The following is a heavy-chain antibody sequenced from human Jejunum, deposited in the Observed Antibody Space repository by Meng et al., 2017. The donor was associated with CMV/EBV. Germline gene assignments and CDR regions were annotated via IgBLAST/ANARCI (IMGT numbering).Heavy chain of an antibody. J-gene: IGHJ4*02. CDR3: ARGRVSYTSWSPQGY. D-gene: IGHD6-6*01. CDR2: IGSYNGYK. V-gene: IGHV3-21*01. CDR1: GFTFSIFS. Sequence: GFTFSIFSMDWVRQTPGKGLEWVSSIGSYNGYKYYADSVQGRFTISRDDAKNSLYLQMDSLRAEDTAVYFCARGRVSYTSWSPQGYWGQGALVTVSS.